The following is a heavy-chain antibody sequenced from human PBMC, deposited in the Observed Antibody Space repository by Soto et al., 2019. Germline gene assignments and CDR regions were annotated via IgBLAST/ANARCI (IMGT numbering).Heavy chain of an antibody. D-gene: IGHD3-22*01. J-gene: IGHJ5*02. Sequence: GSLRLSCAASGFTFSSYAMSWVRQAPGKGLEWVSAISGSGGSTYYADSVKGRFTISRDNSKNTLYLQMNSLRAEDTAVYYCAKDFPYYDRSGYYFQPTWGQGTLVTVSS. CDR1: GFTFSSYA. CDR3: AKDFPYYDRSGYYFQPT. CDR2: ISGSGGST. V-gene: IGHV3-23*01.